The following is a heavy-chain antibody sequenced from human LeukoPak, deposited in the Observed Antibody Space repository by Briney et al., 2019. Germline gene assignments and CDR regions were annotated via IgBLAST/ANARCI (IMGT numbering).Heavy chain of an antibody. CDR1: GYTFPNFG. CDR2: ISAYNGNT. D-gene: IGHD6-19*01. J-gene: IGHJ3*02. Sequence: GASVNVSCKASGYTFPNFGIRWVRQAPGQGLEWMGWISAYNGNTNYAQKVQDRVTMTTGTSTSTAYMELRSLRSDDTAVYYCARAGGWAREDYKADAFDIWGQGTMVTVSS. V-gene: IGHV1-18*01. CDR3: ARAGGWAREDYKADAFDI.